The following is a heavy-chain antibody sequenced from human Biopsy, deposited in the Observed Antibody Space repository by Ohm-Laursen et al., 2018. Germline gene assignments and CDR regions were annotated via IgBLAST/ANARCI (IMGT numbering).Heavy chain of an antibody. Sequence: SDTLSLTCTVSGGSIISYYWTWIRQTPGKGLEWIGHVYNGGITNYNPSLKSRVTISKDTSKNQFSLQLSSVTAADTAVYYCARTPRDSFWSGSYKRGLRFDPWGQGTLVTVSS. CDR3: ARTPRDSFWSGSYKRGLRFDP. D-gene: IGHD3-3*01. CDR2: VYNGGIT. CDR1: GGSIISYY. V-gene: IGHV4-59*07. J-gene: IGHJ5*02.